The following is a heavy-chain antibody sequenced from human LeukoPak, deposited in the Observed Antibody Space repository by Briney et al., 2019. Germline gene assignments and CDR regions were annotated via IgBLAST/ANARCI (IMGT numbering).Heavy chain of an antibody. CDR1: GGSISSSSYY. J-gene: IGHJ4*02. CDR3: AREIVLWCGVLDY. CDR2: IYYSGST. V-gene: IGHV4-39*01. Sequence: PSETLSLTCTVSGGSISSSSYYWGWIRQPPGKGLEWIGSIYYSGSTYYNPSLKSRVTISVDTSKNQFSLKLSSVTAADTAVYYCAREIVLWCGVLDYWGQGTLVTVSS. D-gene: IGHD3-10*01.